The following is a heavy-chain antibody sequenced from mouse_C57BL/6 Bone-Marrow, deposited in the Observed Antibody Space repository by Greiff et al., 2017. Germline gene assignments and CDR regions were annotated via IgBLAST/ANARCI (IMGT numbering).Heavy chain of an antibody. CDR3: ARSYYGPDY. D-gene: IGHD1-1*01. Sequence: VQLQQSGAELVRPGTSVKVSCKASGYAFTNYLIEWVKQRPGQGLEWIGVINPGSGGTNYNEKFKGKATLTADKSSSTAYMQLSSLTSEDSAVYVCARSYYGPDYWGQGTTLTVSS. CDR1: GYAFTNYL. CDR2: INPGSGGT. V-gene: IGHV1-54*01. J-gene: IGHJ2*01.